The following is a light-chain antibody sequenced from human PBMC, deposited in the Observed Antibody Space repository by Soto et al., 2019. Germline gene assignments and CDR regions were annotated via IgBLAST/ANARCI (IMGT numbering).Light chain of an antibody. CDR3: QQYNNWPLT. J-gene: IGKJ3*01. CDR1: QSVSSN. Sequence: EIVMTQSPATLSVSPGERATLSCRASQSVSSNLAWYQQKPGQAPRLLIYGESTRATGIPARFSGSGSGTECTLTISSLQSEDFAVYYCQQYNNWPLTFGPGTKVDIK. V-gene: IGKV3-15*01. CDR2: GES.